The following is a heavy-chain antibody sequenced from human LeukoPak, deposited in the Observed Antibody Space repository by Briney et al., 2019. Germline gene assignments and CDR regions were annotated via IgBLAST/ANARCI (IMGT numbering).Heavy chain of an antibody. D-gene: IGHD2-21*01. Sequence: SVKVSCKASGGTFSSYAISWVRQAPGQGLEWMGGIIPIFGTANYAQKFQGRVTITADESTSTASMELSSLRSEDTAVYYCASVVGISDDFDIWGQGTMVTVSS. CDR2: IIPIFGTA. J-gene: IGHJ3*02. CDR3: ASVVGISDDFDI. V-gene: IGHV1-69*13. CDR1: GGTFSSYA.